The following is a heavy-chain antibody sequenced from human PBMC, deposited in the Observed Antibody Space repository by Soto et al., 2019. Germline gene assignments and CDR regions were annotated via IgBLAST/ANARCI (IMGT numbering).Heavy chain of an antibody. Sequence: QITLKESGPTLVKPTQTLTLTCTFSGFSLSTSGSGVGWIRQPPGKALEWLALIYWDDDKRYSPSLKSRLTITKATSKNQVVLTMTNMDPVDTATYYCAHRPTCRGDCYRFHFDYWGRGTLVTVSS. J-gene: IGHJ4*02. CDR1: GFSLSTSGSG. V-gene: IGHV2-5*02. D-gene: IGHD2-21*02. CDR3: AHRPTCRGDCYRFHFDY. CDR2: IYWDDDK.